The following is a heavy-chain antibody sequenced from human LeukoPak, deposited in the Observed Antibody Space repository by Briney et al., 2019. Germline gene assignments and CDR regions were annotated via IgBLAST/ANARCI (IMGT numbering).Heavy chain of an antibody. CDR1: GGSISSYY. J-gene: IGHJ3*02. V-gene: IGHV4-59*01. CDR3: ASNMVRGVDDAFDI. Sequence: TSETLSLTCTVSGGSISSYYWSWIRQPPGKGLEWIGYIYYSGSTNYNPSLKSRVTISVDTSKNQFSLKLSSVTAADTAVYYCASNMVRGVDDAFDIWGQGTMVTVSS. D-gene: IGHD3-10*01. CDR2: IYYSGST.